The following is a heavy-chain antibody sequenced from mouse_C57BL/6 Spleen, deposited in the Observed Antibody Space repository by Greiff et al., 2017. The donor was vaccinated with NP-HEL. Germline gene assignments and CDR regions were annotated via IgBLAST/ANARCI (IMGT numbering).Heavy chain of an antibody. D-gene: IGHD1-1*01. J-gene: IGHJ2*01. CDR3: ARSYGSSYGFDY. CDR1: GYTFTSYW. V-gene: IGHV1-61*01. Sequence: QVQLQQSGAELVRPGSSVKLSCKASGYTFTSYWMDWVKQRPGQGLEWIGNIYPSDSETHYNQKFKDKATLTVDKSSSTAYMQLSSLTSEDSAVYYCARSYGSSYGFDYWGQGTTLTVSS. CDR2: IYPSDSET.